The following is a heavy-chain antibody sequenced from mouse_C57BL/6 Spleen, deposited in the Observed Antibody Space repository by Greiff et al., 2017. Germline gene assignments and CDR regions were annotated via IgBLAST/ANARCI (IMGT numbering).Heavy chain of an antibody. CDR1: GYAFSSYW. CDR2: IYPGDGDT. Sequence: QVQLQQSGAELVKPGASVKISCKASGYAFSSYWMNWVKQRPGKGLEWIGQIYPGDGDTNYNGQFKGKATLTADKSSSTAYMQLSSLTSEDSAVYFCASQFFLTGAGWFAYWGQGTLVTVSA. CDR3: ASQFFLTGAGWFAY. D-gene: IGHD4-1*01. V-gene: IGHV1-80*01. J-gene: IGHJ3*01.